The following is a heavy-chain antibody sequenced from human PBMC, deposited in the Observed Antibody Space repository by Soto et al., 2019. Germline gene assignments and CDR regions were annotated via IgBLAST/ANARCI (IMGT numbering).Heavy chain of an antibody. J-gene: IGHJ4*02. V-gene: IGHV4-31*03. CDR2: IYYSGST. Sequence: QVQLQESGPGLVKPSQTLSLTCTVSGGSISSGGYYWSWIRQHPGKGLEWIGYIYYSGSTYYNPALKSRVTISVDTSKNQCSLKLSSVTAADTAVYYCAIRNGSGSYYVDYWGQGTLVTVSS. CDR1: GGSISSGGYY. CDR3: AIRNGSGSYYVDY. D-gene: IGHD3-10*01.